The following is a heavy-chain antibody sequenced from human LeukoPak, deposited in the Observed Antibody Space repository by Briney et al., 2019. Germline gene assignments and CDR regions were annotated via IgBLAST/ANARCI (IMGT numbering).Heavy chain of an antibody. CDR2: ISSSSSYI. CDR3: ARDVVDDYVWGSYRRFDY. J-gene: IGHJ4*02. Sequence: GGSLRLSCAASGFTFSDYYMSWIRQAPGKGLEWVSSISSSSSYIYYADSVKGRFTISRDNAKNSLYLQMNSLRAEDTAVYYCARDVVDDYVWGSYRRFDYWGQGTLVTVSS. V-gene: IGHV3-11*06. D-gene: IGHD3-16*02. CDR1: GFTFSDYY.